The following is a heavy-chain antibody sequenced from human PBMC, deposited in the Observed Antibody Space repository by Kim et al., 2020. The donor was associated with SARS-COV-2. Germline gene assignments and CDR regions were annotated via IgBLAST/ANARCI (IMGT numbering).Heavy chain of an antibody. V-gene: IGHV1-3*01. D-gene: IGHD3-22*01. J-gene: IGHJ4*02. Sequence: KFQGRVTITRDTAATTAYMELSSLRSEDTAVYYCARGGYDSSGYLFFDYWGQGTLVTVSS. CDR3: ARGGYDSSGYLFFDY.